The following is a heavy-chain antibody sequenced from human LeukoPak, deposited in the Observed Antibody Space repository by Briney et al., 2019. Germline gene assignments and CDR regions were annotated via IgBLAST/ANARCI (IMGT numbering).Heavy chain of an antibody. CDR1: GFTFSDYW. CDR2: INDGGSDK. V-gene: IGHV3-7*01. D-gene: IGHD3-22*01. CDR3: ARDHPPSYYYDSSGHRDYFDY. Sequence: PGGSLRLSCAASGFTFSDYWMTWVRQAPGKGLEWVASINDGGSDKHYVDSVRGRFTISRDNAKNSLYLQMNSLRAEDTAVYYCARDHPPSYYYDSSGHRDYFDYWGQGTLVTVSS. J-gene: IGHJ4*02.